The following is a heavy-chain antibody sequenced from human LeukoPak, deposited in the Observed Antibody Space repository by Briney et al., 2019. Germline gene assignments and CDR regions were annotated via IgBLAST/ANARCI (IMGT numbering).Heavy chain of an antibody. J-gene: IGHJ5*02. V-gene: IGHV4-59*08. D-gene: IGHD3-16*02. CDR2: IYYSGST. CDR3: ARSDYVWGSYRLNWFDP. CDR1: GGSISSYY. Sequence: SETLSLTCTVSGGSISSYYWSWIRQPPGKVLEWIGYIYYSGSTNYNPSLKSRVTISVDTSKNQFSLKLSSVTAADTAVYYCARSDYVWGSYRLNWFDPWGQGTLVTVSS.